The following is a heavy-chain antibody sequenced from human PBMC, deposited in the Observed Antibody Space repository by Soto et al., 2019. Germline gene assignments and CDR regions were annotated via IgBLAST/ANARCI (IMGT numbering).Heavy chain of an antibody. J-gene: IGHJ4*02. CDR2: VTRTSYSI. V-gene: IGHV3-21*01. Sequence: RWLRRSCAASGSTFSPYKINWVRQAPGKGLEPVSCVTRTSYSISYGDSVKVRSTISSADATNPLFFELNSLGAVDSTVYYCAREHPVHPDYGAYPFFDYWGQGSPVTVYS. CDR3: AREHPVHPDYGAYPFFDY. CDR1: GSTFSPYK. D-gene: IGHD4-17*01.